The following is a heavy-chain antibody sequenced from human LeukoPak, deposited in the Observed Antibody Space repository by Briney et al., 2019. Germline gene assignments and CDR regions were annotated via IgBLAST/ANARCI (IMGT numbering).Heavy chain of an antibody. D-gene: IGHD2-2*01. J-gene: IGHJ6*02. CDR1: GYTFTHYY. V-gene: IGHV1-46*01. Sequence: ASVKVSCTASGYTFTHYYMHWVRQAPGRGLEWLGVINSSGGNTTFAQKFQGRVTMTRDTSTNTVYMELSSLRSEDTAVYYCARDQVIVVVPVGSSRVPSPVDLNYYFYGMDVWGQGTTVTVSS. CDR2: INSSGGNT. CDR3: ARDQVIVVVPVGSSRVPSPVDLNYYFYGMDV.